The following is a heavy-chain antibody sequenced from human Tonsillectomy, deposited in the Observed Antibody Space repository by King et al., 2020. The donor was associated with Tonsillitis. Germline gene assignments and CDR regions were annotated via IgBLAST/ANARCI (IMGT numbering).Heavy chain of an antibody. D-gene: IGHD5-12*01. CDR2: ISGSGAST. CDR1: GFTFSNYA. J-gene: IGHJ4*02. V-gene: IGHV3-23*04. CDR3: AKGGEYSDYDYGVLGLHFDY. Sequence: VQLVESGGGLVQPGGSLRLSCAASGFTFSNYAMSWVRQAPGKGLEWVSTISGSGASTYYADSVKGRFTISRDNSKNTLYLQMNSLRAEDTAVYFCAKGGEYSDYDYGVLGLHFDYWGQGTLVTVSS.